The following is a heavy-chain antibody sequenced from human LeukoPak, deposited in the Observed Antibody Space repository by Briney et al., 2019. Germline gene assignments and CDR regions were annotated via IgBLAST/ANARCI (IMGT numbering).Heavy chain of an antibody. J-gene: IGHJ5*02. CDR1: GFTFSSYA. D-gene: IGHD3-10*01. CDR3: AKGHILLWFVA. Sequence: GGSLRLSCAASGFTFSSYAMSWVRQAPGKGLEWVSAISGSGGSTYYADSVKGRFTISGDNSKNTLYLQMNSLRAEDTAVYYCAKGHILLWFVAWGQGTLVTVSS. V-gene: IGHV3-23*01. CDR2: ISGSGGST.